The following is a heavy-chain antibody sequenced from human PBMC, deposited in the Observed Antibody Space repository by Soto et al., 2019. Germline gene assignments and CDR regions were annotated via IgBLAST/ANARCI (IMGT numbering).Heavy chain of an antibody. V-gene: IGHV3-73*01. CDR3: TRLGEYSSGSWSLGV. D-gene: IGHD6-19*01. Sequence: PGGSLRLSCAASGFTFSGSAMHWVRQASGKGLEWVGRIRSKANSYATAYAASVKGRFTISRDDSKNTAYLQMNSLKTEDTAVYYCTRLGEYSSGSWSLGVWGKGTTVTVSS. CDR1: GFTFSGSA. J-gene: IGHJ6*04. CDR2: IRSKANSYAT.